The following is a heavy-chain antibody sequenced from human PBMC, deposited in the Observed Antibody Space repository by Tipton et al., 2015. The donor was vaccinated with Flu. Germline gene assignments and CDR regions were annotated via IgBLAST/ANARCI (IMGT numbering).Heavy chain of an antibody. J-gene: IGHJ4*02. Sequence: TLSLTCTVSGGSINSGSYYWSWIRQPAGKGLEWIGRISTSGSTNHNPSLKSRVTISVDTSKNQFSLKLISVTAADTAVYYCARDRCDGGGCYSPRAYDYWGQGTLVTVSS. CDR3: ARDRCDGGGCYSPRAYDY. V-gene: IGHV4-61*02. CDR1: GGSINSGSYY. CDR2: ISTSGST. D-gene: IGHD2-15*01.